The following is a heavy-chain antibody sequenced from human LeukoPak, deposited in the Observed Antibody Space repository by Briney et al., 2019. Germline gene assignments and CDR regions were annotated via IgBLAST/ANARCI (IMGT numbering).Heavy chain of an antibody. D-gene: IGHD6-13*01. Sequence: SVKVSCKASGGTFSSYAISWVRQAHGQGLEWMGRIIPILGIANYAQKFQGRVTITADESTSTAYMELSSLRSEDTAVYYCARGKDSSSWYLYFDYWGQGTLVTVSS. CDR3: ARGKDSSSWYLYFDY. V-gene: IGHV1-69*04. CDR1: GGTFSSYA. CDR2: IIPILGIA. J-gene: IGHJ4*02.